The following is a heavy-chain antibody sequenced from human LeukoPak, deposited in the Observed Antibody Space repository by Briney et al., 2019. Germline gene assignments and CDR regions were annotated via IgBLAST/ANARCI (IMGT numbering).Heavy chain of an antibody. D-gene: IGHD1-26*01. J-gene: IGHJ5*02. Sequence: GASVKVSCKASGYTFTGYYMHWVRQAPGQGLEWMEWINPNSGGTDYAQKFQGRVTMTRDTSISTVYVELSRLTSDDTAVYYCARSGSYWSWGQGTLVTVSS. V-gene: IGHV1-2*02. CDR3: ARSGSYWS. CDR2: INPNSGGT. CDR1: GYTFTGYY.